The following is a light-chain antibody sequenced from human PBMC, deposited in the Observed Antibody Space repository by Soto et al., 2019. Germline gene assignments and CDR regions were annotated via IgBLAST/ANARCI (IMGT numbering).Light chain of an antibody. CDR2: GNN. V-gene: IGLV1-44*01. CDR3: AAWDGSLNNVL. CDR1: GSSIGTNT. J-gene: IGLJ2*01. Sequence: QAVVTQPPSASGTPGQRVTISCSGSGSSIGTNTVNWYRQLPGTAPKLLIYGNNQRPSGVPDRFSGSKSGTSASLAISGLQSEDEADYYCAAWDGSLNNVLFGGGTKLPVL.